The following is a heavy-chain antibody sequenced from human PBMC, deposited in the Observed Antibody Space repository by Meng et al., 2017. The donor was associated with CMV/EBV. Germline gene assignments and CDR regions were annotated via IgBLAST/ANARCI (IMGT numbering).Heavy chain of an antibody. V-gene: IGHV4-31*02. CDR1: GGYY. CDR2: IYYSGNT. D-gene: IGHD3-22*01. Sequence: GGYYWSWIRQHPEKGLEWIGYIYYSGNTYYNPSLKSRVTISVDTSKDQFSLRLISVTAADTAVYYCARTGHPDYYDSTSYYTEYFQYWGPGSLVTVSS. CDR3: ARTGHPDYYDSTSYYTEYFQY. J-gene: IGHJ1*01.